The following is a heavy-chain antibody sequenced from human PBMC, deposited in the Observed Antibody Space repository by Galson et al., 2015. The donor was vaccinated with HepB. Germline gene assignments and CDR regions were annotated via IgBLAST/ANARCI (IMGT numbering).Heavy chain of an antibody. CDR2: INTNTANP. V-gene: IGHV7-4-1*02. CDR1: GYTFTRYA. J-gene: IGHJ5*02. D-gene: IGHD5-24*01. Sequence: SVKVSCKASGYTFTRYAINWVRQAPGQGLEWMGWINTNTANPTYAQGFTGRFVFTLDTSVSTTYLQISSLKAEDTAVYYCTRRDDNNWFDPWGQGTLVTVSS. CDR3: TRRDDNNWFDP.